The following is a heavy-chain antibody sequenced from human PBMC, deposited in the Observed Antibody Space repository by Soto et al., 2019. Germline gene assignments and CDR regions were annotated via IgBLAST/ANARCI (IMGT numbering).Heavy chain of an antibody. J-gene: IGHJ4*02. CDR1: GVSLSITGEA. V-gene: IGHV2-5*02. D-gene: IGHD3-10*01. CDR2: IYWDDDA. CDR3: VHLGRDDLLRGVISPPSCDF. Sequence: QITLKESGPTLVKPTQALTLTCTVSGVSLSITGEAVGWIRQPPGQALEWLALIYWDDDARFRPSLKIMLTVTNDTTKNLFVLTMTNMDPVDTASYCCVHLGRDDLLRGVISPPSCDFWGQGILVTVSS.